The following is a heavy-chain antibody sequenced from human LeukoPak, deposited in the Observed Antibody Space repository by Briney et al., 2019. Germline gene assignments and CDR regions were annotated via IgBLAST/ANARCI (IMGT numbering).Heavy chain of an antibody. CDR3: ARLMGGTTMVRGPMDV. Sequence: ASVKVSCKASGYTFTGYYMHWVRQAPGQGLEWMGWINPNSGGTNYAQKFQGRVTMTRDTSISTAYMELSRLRSDDTAVYYCARLMGGTTMVRGPMDVWGKGTTVTISS. J-gene: IGHJ6*03. V-gene: IGHV1-2*02. CDR1: GYTFTGYY. CDR2: INPNSGGT. D-gene: IGHD3-10*01.